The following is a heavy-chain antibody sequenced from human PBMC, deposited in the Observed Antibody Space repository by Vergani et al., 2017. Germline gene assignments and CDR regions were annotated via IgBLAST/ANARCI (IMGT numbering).Heavy chain of an antibody. CDR3: ARDGSDGGSGSPLYYYGMDV. CDR1: GFILSSYG. Sequence: QIQLVESGGGVVQPGRSLRLSCAASGFILSSYGIHWVRQAPGKGLEWVAVIWYDGRKKYYADSVKGRFTISRDNSKNTLYLQMNSLRDEDTDVYYCARDGSDGGSGSPLYYYGMDVWGQGP. CDR2: IWYDGRKK. V-gene: IGHV3-33*01. J-gene: IGHJ6*02. D-gene: IGHD3-10*01.